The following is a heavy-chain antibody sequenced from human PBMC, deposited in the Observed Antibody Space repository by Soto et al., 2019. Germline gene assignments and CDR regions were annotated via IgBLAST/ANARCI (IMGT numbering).Heavy chain of an antibody. CDR3: AREPTRGYSYGLDP. V-gene: IGHV4-59*01. J-gene: IGHJ5*02. D-gene: IGHD5-18*01. Sequence: SETLSLTCTVSGGSISSYSWSWIRQPPGKGLEWIGYIYYSGSTNYNPSLKSRVTISVDTSKNQFSLKLSSVTAADTAMYYCAREPTRGYSYGLDPWGQGTLVTVSS. CDR1: GGSISSYS. CDR2: IYYSGST.